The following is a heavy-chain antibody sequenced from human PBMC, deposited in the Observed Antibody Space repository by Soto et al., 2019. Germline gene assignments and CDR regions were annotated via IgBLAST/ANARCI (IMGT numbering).Heavy chain of an antibody. V-gene: IGHV5-51*01. Sequence: GESLKISCKGSGYSFTSYWIGWVRQMPGKGLEWMGIIYPGDSDTRYSPSFQGQVTISADKSISTAYLQWSSLKASDTAMYYCARRLWSRGRAYYYGMDVWGQGPTVTVYS. J-gene: IGHJ6*02. D-gene: IGHD3-16*01. CDR3: ARRLWSRGRAYYYGMDV. CDR2: IYPGDSDT. CDR1: GYSFTSYW.